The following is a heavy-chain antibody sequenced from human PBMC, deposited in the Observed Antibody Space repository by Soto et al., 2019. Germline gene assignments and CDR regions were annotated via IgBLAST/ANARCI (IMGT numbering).Heavy chain of an antibody. CDR3: ARHIAVSGTRGFDF. Sequence: QVHLQESGPGLIKPSGTLSLTCAVSGGSISSNWWSWVRQPPGKGLEWIGAIYHSGSTNYNPSLMNRVTMSMDKSQNHLSLNLNSVTAADTAVYYCARHIAVSGTRGFDFWGRGTLVTVSS. D-gene: IGHD6-19*01. J-gene: IGHJ4*02. CDR1: GGSISSNW. CDR2: IYHSGST. V-gene: IGHV4-4*02.